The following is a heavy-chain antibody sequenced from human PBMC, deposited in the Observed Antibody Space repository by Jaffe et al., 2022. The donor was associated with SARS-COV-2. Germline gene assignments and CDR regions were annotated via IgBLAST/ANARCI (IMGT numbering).Heavy chain of an antibody. V-gene: IGHV1-2*06. J-gene: IGHJ6*02. CDR3: ARDLPEVATINGMDV. D-gene: IGHD5-12*01. CDR1: GYTFTGYY. Sequence: QVQLVQSGAEVKKPGASVKVSCKASGYTFTGYYMHWVRQAPGQGLEWMGRINPNSGGTNYAQKFQGRVTMTRDTSISTAYMELSRLRSDDTAVYYCARDLPEVATINGMDVWGQGTTVTVSS. CDR2: INPNSGGT.